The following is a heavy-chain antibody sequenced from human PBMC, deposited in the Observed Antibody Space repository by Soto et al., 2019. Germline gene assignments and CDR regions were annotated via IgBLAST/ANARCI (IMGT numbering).Heavy chain of an antibody. CDR2: INWNSGSI. CDR3: VKDESINWYSGHFRH. J-gene: IGHJ1*01. CDR1: GFTFDDYA. V-gene: IGHV3-9*01. Sequence: GGSLRLSCAASGFTFDDYAMHWVRQVPGKGLEWVSGINWNSGSIGYGDSVKGRFAISGDNAKNSLHLQMNSLSAEDTAFYYCVKDESINWYSGHFRHWGQGTQVTVST. D-gene: IGHD6-13*01.